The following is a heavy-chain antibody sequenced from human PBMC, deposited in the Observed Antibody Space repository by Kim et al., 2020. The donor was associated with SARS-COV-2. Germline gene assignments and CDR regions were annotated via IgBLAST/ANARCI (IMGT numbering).Heavy chain of an antibody. CDR3: ARGYQLLYWFDP. V-gene: IGHV5-10-1*01. J-gene: IGHJ5*02. CDR2: IDPSDSYT. D-gene: IGHD2-2*01. CDR1: GYSFTSYW. Sequence: GESLKISCKGSGYSFTSYWISWVRQMPGKGLEWMGRIDPSDSYTNYSPSFQGHVTISADKSISTAYLQWSSLKASDTAMYYCARGYQLLYWFDPWGQGTLVTVSS.